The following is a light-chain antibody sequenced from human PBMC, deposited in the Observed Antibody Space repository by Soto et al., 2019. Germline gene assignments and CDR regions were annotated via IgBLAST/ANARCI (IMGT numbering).Light chain of an antibody. CDR3: QQYYTTPVT. Sequence: DIVMTQSPDSLAVSLGERATINCKSSQSVLYSSNNKNYLAWYQQKPGQPPKLLIYWASTRESGVPDRFSGSGSGTDFTPTISSLQAVDVAVYYCQQYYTTPVTFGPGTKVDI. J-gene: IGKJ3*01. CDR2: WAS. V-gene: IGKV4-1*01. CDR1: QSVLYSSNNKNY.